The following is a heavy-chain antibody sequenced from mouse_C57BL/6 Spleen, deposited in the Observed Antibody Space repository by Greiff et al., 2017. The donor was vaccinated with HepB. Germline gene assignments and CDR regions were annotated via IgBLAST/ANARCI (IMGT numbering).Heavy chain of an antibody. CDR1: GYTFTSYG. J-gene: IGHJ3*01. CDR2: IYPRSGNT. V-gene: IGHV1-81*01. Sequence: QVQLKESGAELARPGASVKLSCKASGYTFTSYGISWVKQRTGQGLEWIGEIYPRSGNTYYNEKFKGKATLTADKSSSTAYMELRSLTSEDSAVYFCARSDDGSLFAYWGQGTLVTVSA. D-gene: IGHD2-3*01. CDR3: ARSDDGSLFAY.